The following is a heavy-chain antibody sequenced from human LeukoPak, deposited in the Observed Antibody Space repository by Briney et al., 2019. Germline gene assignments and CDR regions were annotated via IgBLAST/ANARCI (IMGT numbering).Heavy chain of an antibody. D-gene: IGHD2-15*01. CDR2: IYPGDSDT. J-gene: IGHJ4*02. V-gene: IGHV5-51*01. Sequence: GESLKISCKGSGYSFTTYWIGWVRQLPGKGLEWMGIIYPGDSDTRYSPSFQGQVTISADKSISSAYLQWSSLKASDTAMYYCARARYCSGGSCYAEYWGQGTLVTVSS. CDR1: GYSFTTYW. CDR3: ARARYCSGGSCYAEY.